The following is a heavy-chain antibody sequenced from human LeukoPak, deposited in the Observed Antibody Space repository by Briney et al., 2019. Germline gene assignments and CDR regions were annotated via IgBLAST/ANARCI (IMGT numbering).Heavy chain of an antibody. CDR3: AKITVATTPNY. CDR2: ISGSGGST. D-gene: IGHD3-10*01. V-gene: IGHV3-23*01. CDR1: GFTFSSYA. Sequence: GGSLRLSCAASGFTFSSYAMSWVRQAPGKGLEWVSAISGSGGSTYYADSVKGRFTISRDNSKNTLYLQMSDLRAEDTAVYYCAKITVATTPNYWGQGTLVTVSP. J-gene: IGHJ4*02.